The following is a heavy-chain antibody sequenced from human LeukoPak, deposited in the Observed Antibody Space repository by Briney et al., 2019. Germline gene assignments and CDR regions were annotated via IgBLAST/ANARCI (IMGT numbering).Heavy chain of an antibody. CDR1: GGSISSSSYY. CDR3: ASPAAGTLSFDY. D-gene: IGHD6-13*01. Sequence: SETLSLTCTVSGGSISSSSYYWGWIRQPPGKGLEWIGSIYYSGSTYYNPSLKSRVTISVDTSKNQFSLKLSSVTAADTAVYYCASPAAGTLSFDYWSQGTLVTVSS. CDR2: IYYSGST. J-gene: IGHJ4*02. V-gene: IGHV4-39*01.